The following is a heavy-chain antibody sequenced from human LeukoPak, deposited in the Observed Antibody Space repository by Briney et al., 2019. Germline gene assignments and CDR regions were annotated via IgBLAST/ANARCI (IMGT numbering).Heavy chain of an antibody. CDR3: ARDSSSWYCDY. CDR1: GYSISSGYY. CDR2: IYHSGST. Sequence: PSETLSLTCAVSGYSISSGYYWGWIRQPPGKGLEWIGSIYHSGSTYYNPSLKSRVTISVDTSKNQFSLKLSSVTAADTAVYYCARDSSSWYCDYWGQGTLVTVSS. J-gene: IGHJ4*02. D-gene: IGHD6-13*01. V-gene: IGHV4-38-2*02.